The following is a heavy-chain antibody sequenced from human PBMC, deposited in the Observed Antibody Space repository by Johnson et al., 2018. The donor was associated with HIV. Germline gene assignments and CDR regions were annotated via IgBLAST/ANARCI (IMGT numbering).Heavy chain of an antibody. CDR2: ISYDGSNK. V-gene: IGHV3-30*04. Sequence: QMLLVESGGGVVQPGRSLRLSCAASGFTFSSYAMHWVRQAPGKGLEWVAVISYDGSNKYYADSVKGRFTISRDNSKNTLYLQMNSLRAEDTALYYCAKDRGGVGTGAFDIWGQGTMVTVSS. D-gene: IGHD2-15*01. CDR1: GFTFSSYA. J-gene: IGHJ3*02. CDR3: AKDRGGVGTGAFDI.